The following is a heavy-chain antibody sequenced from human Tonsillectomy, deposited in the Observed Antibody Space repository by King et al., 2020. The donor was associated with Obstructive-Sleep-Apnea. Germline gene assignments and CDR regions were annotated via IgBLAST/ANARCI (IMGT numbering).Heavy chain of an antibody. CDR1: GGSINNYY. CDR3: ARHLEGYYYYGMDV. J-gene: IGHJ6*02. V-gene: IGHV4-59*08. Sequence: QLQESGPGLVKPSETLSLTCNVSGGSINNYYWSWIRQPPGKGLEWIGNIYYIGSTNYNPSLNSRLAISVEPSKNQFSLKMTSVSAAYTAVYFCARHLEGYYYYGMDVWGQGTTVTVSS. D-gene: IGHD5-24*01. CDR2: IYYIGST.